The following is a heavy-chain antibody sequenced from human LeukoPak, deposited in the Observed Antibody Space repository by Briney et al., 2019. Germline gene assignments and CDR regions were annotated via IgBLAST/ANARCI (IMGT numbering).Heavy chain of an antibody. Sequence: PSETLSLTCAVYGGSFSGYYWSWIRQPPGKGLEWIGEINHSGSTNYNPSLKSRVTISVDTSKNQFFLKLSSVTAADTAVYYCARGRVWGLVRGVKYDYWGQGTLVTVSS. V-gene: IGHV4-34*01. CDR1: GGSFSGYY. CDR3: ARGRVWGLVRGVKYDY. CDR2: INHSGST. D-gene: IGHD3-10*01. J-gene: IGHJ4*02.